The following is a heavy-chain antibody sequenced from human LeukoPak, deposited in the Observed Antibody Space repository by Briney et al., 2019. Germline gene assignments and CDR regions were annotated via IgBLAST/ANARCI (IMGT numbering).Heavy chain of an antibody. CDR1: GFTFSSYA. J-gene: IGHJ4*02. Sequence: PGGSLRLSCTASGFTFSSYAMSWVRQAPGKGLEWVSAISASGGSTYYADSVKGRFTISRDNSKNTLHLQMNSLRAEDTAVYYCSKGQGEGSSWQALDYWGQGTLVTVSS. CDR3: SKGQGEGSSWQALDY. V-gene: IGHV3-23*01. D-gene: IGHD6-13*01. CDR2: ISASGGST.